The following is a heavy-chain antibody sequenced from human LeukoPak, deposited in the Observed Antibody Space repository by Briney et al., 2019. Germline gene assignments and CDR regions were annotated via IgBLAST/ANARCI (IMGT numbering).Heavy chain of an antibody. CDR3: AKDLRGADCY. CDR2: IRYDGTNK. Sequence: PGGSLRLSCAASGFTFSSYTMNWVRQAPGKGLEWLTFIRYDGTNKYYADSVKGRFTISRDNSKNTLYLEMNSLRAEDTAMYYCAKDLRGADCYWGQGTLVTVSS. V-gene: IGHV3-30*02. D-gene: IGHD2-21*02. CDR1: GFTFSSYT. J-gene: IGHJ4*02.